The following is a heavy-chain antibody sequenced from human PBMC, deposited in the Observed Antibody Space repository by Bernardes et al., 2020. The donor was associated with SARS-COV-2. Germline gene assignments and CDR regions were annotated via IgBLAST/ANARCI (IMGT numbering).Heavy chain of an antibody. D-gene: IGHD6-13*01. CDR3: ARQYRSSWLFDY. CDR1: GNSFTT. CDR2: IYPGDDTT. V-gene: IGHV1-46*01. J-gene: IGHJ4*02. Sequence: ASVKVSCKASGNSFTTIHWVRQAPGQGLEWMGIIYPGDDTTTYAQKFQGRVTMTRDTSTSTVYMELSGLRSEDTAVYYCARQYRSSWLFDYWGQGTLVTVSS.